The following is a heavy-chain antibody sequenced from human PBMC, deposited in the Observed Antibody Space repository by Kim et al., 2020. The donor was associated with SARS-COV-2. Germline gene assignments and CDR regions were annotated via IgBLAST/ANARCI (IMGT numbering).Heavy chain of an antibody. V-gene: IGHV1-8*01. D-gene: IGHD3-3*01. CDR2: MNPNSGNT. Sequence: ASVKVSCKASGYTFTSYDINWVRQATGQGLEWMGWMNPNSGNTGYAQKFQGRVTMTRNTSISTAYMELSSLRSEDTAVYYCARGPGRYDFWSGYLGDYYYYMDVWGKGTTVTVSS. J-gene: IGHJ6*03. CDR1: GYTFTSYD. CDR3: ARGPGRYDFWSGYLGDYYYYMDV.